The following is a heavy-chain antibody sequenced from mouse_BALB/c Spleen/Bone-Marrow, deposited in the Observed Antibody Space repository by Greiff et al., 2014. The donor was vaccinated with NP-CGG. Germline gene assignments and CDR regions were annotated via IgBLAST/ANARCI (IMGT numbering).Heavy chain of an antibody. CDR3: ARRGYGYLDY. CDR1: GYTFTSYW. D-gene: IGHD2-10*02. V-gene: IGHV1S132*01. Sequence: QVQLQQSGAELVKPGASVKLSCKTSGYTFTSYWIQWVKQRPGQGLGWIGEIFPGTVTPYYNEKFKGKATLTIDTSSSTASTQLSSLTSEDSAVYFCARRGYGYLDYWGQGTTLTVSS. CDR2: IFPGTVTP. J-gene: IGHJ2*01.